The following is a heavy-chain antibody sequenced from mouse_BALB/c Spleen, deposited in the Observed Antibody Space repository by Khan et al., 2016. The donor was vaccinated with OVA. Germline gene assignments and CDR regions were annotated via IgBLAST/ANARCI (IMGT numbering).Heavy chain of an antibody. D-gene: IGHD2-14*01. J-gene: IGHJ4*01. Sequence: QVQLKESGPGLVVPSQSLSITCTVSGFSLSRYSIHWVRQPPGKGLEWLGMIWGGGSTDYNSALKSRLSISKDNSKSQVFLKMNSLQTDDTAMYXCARAYYRYDGYYAMDYWGQGTSVTVSS. CDR1: GFSLSRYS. CDR2: IWGGGST. CDR3: ARAYYRYDGYYAMDY. V-gene: IGHV2-6-4*01.